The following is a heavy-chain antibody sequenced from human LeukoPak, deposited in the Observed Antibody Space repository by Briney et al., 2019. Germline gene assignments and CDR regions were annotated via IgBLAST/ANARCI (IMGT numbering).Heavy chain of an antibody. D-gene: IGHD3-10*01. CDR3: AREYGFGSGSYYP. CDR1: GFTFSSYW. V-gene: IGHV3-74*01. J-gene: IGHJ5*02. Sequence: PGGSLRLSCAASGFTFSSYWMHWVRQAPGKGLVWVSRINSDGSSTSYADSVKGRFTISRDNAKNTLYLQMSSLRAEDTAVYYCAREYGFGSGSYYPWGQGTLVTVSS. CDR2: INSDGSST.